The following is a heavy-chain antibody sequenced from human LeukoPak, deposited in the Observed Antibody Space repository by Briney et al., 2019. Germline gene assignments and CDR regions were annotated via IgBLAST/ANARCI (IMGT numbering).Heavy chain of an antibody. CDR2: SYYNGAA. V-gene: IGHV4-61*05. CDR3: VRGNYLSSRIDP. J-gene: IGHJ5*02. CDR1: GGSISTNDYL. Sequence: PSETLSLTCTVSGGSISTNDYLWAWVRQAPGKGLEWIGDSYYNGAAYYNVLTSYSPSIKSRVTISVDTSKNHFSLDLTSVTATDTAVYYCVRGNYLSSRIDPWGQGTLVTVSS. D-gene: IGHD3-16*01.